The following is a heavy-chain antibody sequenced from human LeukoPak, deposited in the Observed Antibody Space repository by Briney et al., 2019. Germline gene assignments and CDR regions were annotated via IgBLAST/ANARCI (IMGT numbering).Heavy chain of an antibody. CDR2: ISGSGGRT. V-gene: IGHV3-23*01. CDR1: GFTCSSYA. Sequence: PGGSLRLSCAASGFTCSSYAMTWVRQAPGKGLEWVSAISGSGGRTHYADSVKGRFTISRDNSKNTLYLQMNSLRAEDTATYYCAKLSRGEPNDYWGQGTLVTVSS. D-gene: IGHD4-17*01. CDR3: AKLSRGEPNDY. J-gene: IGHJ4*02.